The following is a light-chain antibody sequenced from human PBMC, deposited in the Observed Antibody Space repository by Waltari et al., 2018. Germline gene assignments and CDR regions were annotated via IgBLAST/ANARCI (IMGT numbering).Light chain of an antibody. J-gene: IGKJ1*01. V-gene: IGKV3-20*01. CDR3: QKYDSLPAT. CDR1: QSVSKY. Sequence: FSQSPDPLSFSPGGRATPSCRASQSVSKYLAWYQQKPGQAPRLLIYHAYNRATGIPDRFSGSGFGTDFTLTISRLEPEDFAVYYCQKYDSLPATFGQGTKVEIK. CDR2: HAY.